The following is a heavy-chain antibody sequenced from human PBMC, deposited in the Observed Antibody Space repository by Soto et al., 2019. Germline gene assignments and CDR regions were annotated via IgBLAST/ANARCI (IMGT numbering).Heavy chain of an antibody. Sequence: SETLSLTCTVSGGSISSYYWSWIRQPPGKGLEWIGYIYYSGSTNYNPSLKSRVTISVDTSKNQFSLKLSSVTAADTAVYYCARRYDSLGFDPWGQGTPVTVSS. J-gene: IGHJ5*02. CDR3: ARRYDSLGFDP. V-gene: IGHV4-59*01. CDR2: IYYSGST. D-gene: IGHD1-1*01. CDR1: GGSISSYY.